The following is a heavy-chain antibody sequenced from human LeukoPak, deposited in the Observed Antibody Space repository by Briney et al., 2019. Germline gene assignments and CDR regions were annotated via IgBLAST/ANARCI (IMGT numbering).Heavy chain of an antibody. D-gene: IGHD6-19*01. V-gene: IGHV3-30*18. Sequence: GGSLRLSCAASGFTFSSYAMHWVRQAPGKGLEWVAVISYDGSNKYYADSVKGRFTISRDNSKNTLYLQVNSLRAEDTAVYYCAKDLQQWLVQVGYFDYWGQGTLVTVSS. CDR1: GFTFSSYA. CDR3: AKDLQQWLVQVGYFDY. J-gene: IGHJ4*02. CDR2: ISYDGSNK.